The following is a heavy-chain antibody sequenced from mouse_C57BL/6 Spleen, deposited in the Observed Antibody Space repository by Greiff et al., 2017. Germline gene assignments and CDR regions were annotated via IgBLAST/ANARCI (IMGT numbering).Heavy chain of an antibody. CDR1: GYTFTSYW. CDR3: ASWWDEGYFDV. CDR2: IYPGSGST. D-gene: IGHD1-1*02. Sequence: QVHVKQPGAELVKPGASVKMSCKASGYTFTSYWIPWVKQRPGQGLEWIGDIYPGSGSTNYNEKFKSKATLTVDTSSSTAYMQLSSLTSEDSAVYYCASWWDEGYFDVWGTGTTVTVSS. J-gene: IGHJ1*03. V-gene: IGHV1-55*01.